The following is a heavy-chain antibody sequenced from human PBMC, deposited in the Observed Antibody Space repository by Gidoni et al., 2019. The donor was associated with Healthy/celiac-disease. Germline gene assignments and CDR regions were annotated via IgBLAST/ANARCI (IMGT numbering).Heavy chain of an antibody. CDR3: ARGLDYDFGDY. CDR1: GFTFSSYS. J-gene: IGHJ4*02. CDR2: ISSSSSYR. D-gene: IGHD3-3*01. V-gene: IGHV3-21*01. Sequence: EVQLVESGGGLVKPGGSLRLSCAASGFTFSSYSIHWVRQAPGKGLEWVSSISSSSSYRYYADSVKVRFTISRDNAKNSLYLQMNSLRAEDTAVYYCARGLDYDFGDYWGQGTLVTVSS.